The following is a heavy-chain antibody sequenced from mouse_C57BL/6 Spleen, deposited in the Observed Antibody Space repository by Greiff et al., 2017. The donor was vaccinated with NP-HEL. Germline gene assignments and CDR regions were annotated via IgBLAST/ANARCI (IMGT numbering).Heavy chain of an antibody. CDR2: INYDGICP. Sequence: EVLLMESEGGLVQPGSSMKLSFTASGFTFSDYSMSWVRPAPEKGLEWVANINYDGICPYYLDSFKSRFIISRDNAKNILYLQMSSLKSEDTATYYCAREQLEEDYFDYWGQGTTLTVSS. J-gene: IGHJ2*01. CDR1: GFTFSDYS. V-gene: IGHV5-16*01. D-gene: IGHD1-3*01. CDR3: AREQLEEDYFDY.